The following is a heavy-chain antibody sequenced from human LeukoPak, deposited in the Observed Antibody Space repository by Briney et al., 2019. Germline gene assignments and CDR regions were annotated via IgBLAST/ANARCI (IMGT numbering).Heavy chain of an antibody. Sequence: TSETLSLTCTVSGGSISSGGYSWSWIRQPPGKGLEWIGYIYHSGSTYYNPSLKSRVTISVDTSKNQFSLKLSSVTAAGTAVYYCAREGRTLDYWGQGTLVTVSS. CDR3: AREGRTLDY. CDR2: IYHSGST. V-gene: IGHV4-30-2*01. J-gene: IGHJ4*02. CDR1: GGSISSGGYS.